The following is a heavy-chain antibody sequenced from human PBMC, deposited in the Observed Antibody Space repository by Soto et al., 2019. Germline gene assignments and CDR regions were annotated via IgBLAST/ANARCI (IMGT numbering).Heavy chain of an antibody. CDR1: GFTFSSYA. CDR2: ISYDGSNK. Sequence: PGGSLGLSCAASGFTFSSYAMHWVRQAPGKGLEWVAVISYDGSNKYYADSVKGRFTISRDNSKNTLYLQMNSLRAEDTAVYYCARDPARFWEWFEGHFDYWGQGTQFTVPS. J-gene: IGHJ4*02. CDR3: ARDPARFWEWFEGHFDY. D-gene: IGHD3-3*01. V-gene: IGHV3-30-3*01.